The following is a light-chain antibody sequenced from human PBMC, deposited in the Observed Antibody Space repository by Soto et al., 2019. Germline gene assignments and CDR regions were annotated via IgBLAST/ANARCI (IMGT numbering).Light chain of an antibody. J-gene: IGLJ7*01. V-gene: IGLV1-40*01. CDR2: GNS. Sequence: QSVLRQPPSVSGAPGQRVTISCTGSRSNIGAGYDVHWYQQLPGTAPKLLIYGNSNRPSGVPDRFSGSKSGTSASLAITGLQAEDEADYYCQSYDSSLSGSVFGGGTQLTVL. CDR3: QSYDSSLSGSV. CDR1: RSNIGAGYD.